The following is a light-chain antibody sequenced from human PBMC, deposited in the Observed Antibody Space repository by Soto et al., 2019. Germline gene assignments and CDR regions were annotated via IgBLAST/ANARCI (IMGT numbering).Light chain of an antibody. J-gene: IGKJ4*01. Sequence: DIQMTQSPSTLSASVGDRVTITCRASQSINRWLAWYQQKPGRAPKLLIYDASDLQSGVPSRFSGSGSGTDFTLTINSLQPEDFATYYCQQAYSFPLTFGGGTKVDIK. V-gene: IGKV1-5*01. CDR2: DAS. CDR1: QSINRW. CDR3: QQAYSFPLT.